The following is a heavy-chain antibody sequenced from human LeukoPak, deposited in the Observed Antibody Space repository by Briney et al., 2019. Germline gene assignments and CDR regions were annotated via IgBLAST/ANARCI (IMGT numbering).Heavy chain of an antibody. V-gene: IGHV4-31*03. J-gene: IGHJ4*02. CDR1: SGSISSGGYY. Sequence: SETLSLTCTVSSGSISSGGYYWSWIRQHPGKGLEWIGYIYYSGSTYYNPSLKSRVTISVDTSKNQFSLKLSSVTAADTAVYYCARRPHYSYLDYWGQGTLVTVSS. CDR3: ARRPHYSYLDY. CDR2: IYYSGST. D-gene: IGHD4-11*01.